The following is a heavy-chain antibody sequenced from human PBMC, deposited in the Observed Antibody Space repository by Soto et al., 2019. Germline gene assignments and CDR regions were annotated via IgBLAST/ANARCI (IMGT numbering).Heavy chain of an antibody. Sequence: PSETLSLTCTVSGGSISSYHWSWIRQPKGKGLEWIGYINYSGSTNNNPSLKSRVTISVDTSKNQFSLKLKSVTAADTAVYYCARGAAGVSSYWGQGNLVTVSS. J-gene: IGHJ4*02. CDR3: ARGAAGVSSY. D-gene: IGHD6-13*01. CDR2: INYSGST. CDR1: GGSISSYH. V-gene: IGHV4-59*01.